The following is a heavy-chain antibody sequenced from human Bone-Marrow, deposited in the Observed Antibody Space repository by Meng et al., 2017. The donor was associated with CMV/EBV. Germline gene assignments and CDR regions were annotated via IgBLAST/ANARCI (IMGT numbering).Heavy chain of an antibody. D-gene: IGHD1-7*01. CDR1: GFTFSDYY. J-gene: IGHJ2*01. CDR3: ARGRRSELNWYFDL. Sequence: QVQLVESGGGLVKPGGSLRLSCAASGFTFSDYYMSWIRQAPGKGLEWVSYISSSSSYTNYADSVKGRFTISRDNAKNSLYLQMNSLRAEDTAVYYCARGRRSELNWYFDLWGRGTLVTVSS. CDR2: ISSSSSYT. V-gene: IGHV3-11*05.